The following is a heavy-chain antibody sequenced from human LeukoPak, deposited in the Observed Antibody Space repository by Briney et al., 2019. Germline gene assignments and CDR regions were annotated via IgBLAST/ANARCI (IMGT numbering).Heavy chain of an antibody. Sequence: GESLKISCKGSGYSFTSYWIGWVRQMPGKGLEWMGIIYPGDSDTRYSPSFQGQVTVSADKSISTAYLQWSSLKASDTAMYYCARHVEDYYDSSGYRPPXYYYGMXVWGQGTTVTV. CDR2: IYPGDSDT. CDR3: ARHVEDYYDSSGYRPPXYYYGMXV. CDR1: GYSFTSYW. V-gene: IGHV5-51*01. J-gene: IGHJ6*02. D-gene: IGHD3-22*01.